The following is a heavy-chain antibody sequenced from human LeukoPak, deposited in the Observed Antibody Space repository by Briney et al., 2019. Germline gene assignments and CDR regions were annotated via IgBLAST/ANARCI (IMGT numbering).Heavy chain of an antibody. D-gene: IGHD2-2*01. V-gene: IGHV1-2*02. CDR1: GYTFTGYY. CDR3: ARGGWEVVPAAIPPLYYYYMDV. CDR2: INPNSGGT. Sequence: ASVKVSCKASGYTFTGYYMHWARQAPGQGLEWMGLINPNSGGTNYVQKIQGRVTMTRDTSISTAYMELSRLRSEDTAVYCCARGGWEVVPAAIPPLYYYYMDVWGKGTTVTVSS. J-gene: IGHJ6*03.